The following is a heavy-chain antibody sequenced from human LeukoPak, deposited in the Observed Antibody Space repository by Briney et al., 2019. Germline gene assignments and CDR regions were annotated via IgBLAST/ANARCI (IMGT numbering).Heavy chain of an antibody. CDR1: GESFIGYH. D-gene: IGHD4-17*01. V-gene: IGHV4-34*01. CDR2: INHRGAT. Sequence: PSETLSLTCAVSGESFIGYHWNCLRRLPGKGLEWIGEINHRGATNYNPSLKSRVTISVETSKNQFSLKLTSMTAADTAVYYCARDPTTVTSLPYYFDDWGQGTLVTVSS. CDR3: ARDPTTVTSLPYYFDD. J-gene: IGHJ4*02.